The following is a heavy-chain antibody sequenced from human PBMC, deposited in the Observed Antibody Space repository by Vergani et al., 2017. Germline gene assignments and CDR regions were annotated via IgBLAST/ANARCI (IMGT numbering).Heavy chain of an antibody. Sequence: EVQLVESGGGLVQPGRSLRLSCAASGFTFDDYAMHWVRQAPGKGLEWVSGISWNSGSIGYADSVKGRFTISRDNAKNSLYLQMNSLRAEDTALYYCAKESATVTMGDAFDIWGQGTMVTVSS. V-gene: IGHV3-9*01. CDR2: ISWNSGSI. CDR1: GFTFDDYA. J-gene: IGHJ3*02. CDR3: AKESATVTMGDAFDI. D-gene: IGHD4-17*01.